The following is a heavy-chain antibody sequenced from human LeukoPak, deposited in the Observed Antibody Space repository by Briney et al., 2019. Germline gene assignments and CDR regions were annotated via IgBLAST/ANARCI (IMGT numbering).Heavy chain of an antibody. Sequence: PSETLSLTCTVSGGSISSSSYYWGWIRQPPGKGLEWIGSTYYSGSTYYNPSLKSRVTISVDTSKNQFSLKLSSVTAADTAVYYCARYSSSFGSRYNWFDPWGQGTLVTVSS. V-gene: IGHV4-39*01. CDR2: TYYSGST. CDR1: GGSISSSSYY. D-gene: IGHD6-13*01. CDR3: ARYSSSFGSRYNWFDP. J-gene: IGHJ5*02.